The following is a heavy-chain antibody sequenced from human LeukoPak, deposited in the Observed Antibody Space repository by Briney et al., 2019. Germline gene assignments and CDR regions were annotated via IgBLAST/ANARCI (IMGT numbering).Heavy chain of an antibody. CDR2: MNPSSGNT. V-gene: IGHV1-8*01. D-gene: IGHD3-22*01. CDR3: ARVAYYYDSAGLYLNYFYGMDV. J-gene: IGHJ6*02. CDR1: GYAFTSYD. Sequence: ASVKVPCKASGYAFTSYDINWVRQATGQGLEWLGWMNPSSGNTGYAQKFQGRVTMTRDTSISTAYMELSSLRSEDTAVYYCARVAYYYDSAGLYLNYFYGMDVWGQGTTVTVSS.